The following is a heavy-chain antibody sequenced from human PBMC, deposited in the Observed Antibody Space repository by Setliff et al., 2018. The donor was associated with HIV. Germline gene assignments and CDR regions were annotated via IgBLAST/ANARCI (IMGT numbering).Heavy chain of an antibody. CDR1: GYTFTIYD. D-gene: IGHD1-26*01. Sequence: GASVKVSCKASGYTFTIYDINWVRQATGQGLEWMGWMNPNSGNTAYAQKFQGRVTMTRNTSISTAYMELRGLSPDDTALYFCATGGGQSFDYWGQGTLVTVSS. J-gene: IGHJ4*02. CDR3: ATGGGQSFDY. V-gene: IGHV1-8*01. CDR2: MNPNSGNT.